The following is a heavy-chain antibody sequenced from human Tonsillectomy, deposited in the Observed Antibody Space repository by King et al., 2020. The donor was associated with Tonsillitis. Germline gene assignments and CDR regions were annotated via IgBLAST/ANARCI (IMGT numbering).Heavy chain of an antibody. J-gene: IGHJ4*02. CDR1: GDSISGSTYY. CDR2: IYHRGNT. D-gene: IGHD6-19*01. Sequence: LQLQESGPGLVKPSETLSLTCSVSGDSISGSTYYWGWIRQAPGKGLEWIGSIYHRGNTYYNPSLGSRVTISVDTPKNQFSLRLSSVTAADTAVYYCARPSAAVAGNFDYWGQGSQVTVSS. V-gene: IGHV4-39*01. CDR3: ARPSAAVAGNFDY.